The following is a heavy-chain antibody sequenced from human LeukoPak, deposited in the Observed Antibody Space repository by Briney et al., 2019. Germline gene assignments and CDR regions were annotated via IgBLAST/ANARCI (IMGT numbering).Heavy chain of an antibody. D-gene: IGHD6-13*01. J-gene: IGHJ4*02. CDR2: IRSNADGGTT. Sequence: GGSLRLSCAASGFTFSSYWMHWVRQAPGKGLAWVGRIRSNADGGTTDYAAPVKGRFTISRDESKSTLYLHMNSLKTEDTAVYYCTTGLGLAAAEPFDFWGQGTLVTVSS. V-gene: IGHV3-15*01. CDR3: TTGLGLAAAEPFDF. CDR1: GFTFSSYW.